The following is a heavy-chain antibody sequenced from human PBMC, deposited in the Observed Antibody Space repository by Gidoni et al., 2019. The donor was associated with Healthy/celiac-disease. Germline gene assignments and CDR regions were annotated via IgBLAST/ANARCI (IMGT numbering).Heavy chain of an antibody. CDR3: AKEASEMATINNWFDP. Sequence: PASGFTFSSYGMHWVRQAPGKGLEWVAFIRYDGSNKYYADSVKGRFTISRDNSKNTLYLQMNSLRAEDTAVYYCAKEASEMATINNWFDPWGQGTLVTVSS. CDR1: GFTFSSYG. V-gene: IGHV3-30*02. CDR2: IRYDGSNK. D-gene: IGHD5-12*01. J-gene: IGHJ5*02.